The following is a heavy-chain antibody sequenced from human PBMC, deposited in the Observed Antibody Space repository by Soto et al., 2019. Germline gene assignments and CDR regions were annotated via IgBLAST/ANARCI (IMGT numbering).Heavy chain of an antibody. V-gene: IGHV1-69*12. D-gene: IGHD3-22*01. CDR2: IIPIFGTA. CDR3: ASVTGVRDYYDSSDLFDY. J-gene: IGHJ4*02. CDR1: GGTFSSYA. Sequence: QVQLVQSGAEVKKPGSSVKVSCKASGGTFSSYAISWVRQAPGQGLEWMGGIIPIFGTANYAQKFPGRVTITADESTSAAYVELSRLRSADTAMYDCASVTGVRDYYDSSDLFDYWGQGTLDTFST.